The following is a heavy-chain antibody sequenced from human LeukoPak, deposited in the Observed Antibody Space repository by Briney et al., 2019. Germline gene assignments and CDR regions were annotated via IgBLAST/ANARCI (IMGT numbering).Heavy chain of an antibody. D-gene: IGHD4-23*01. J-gene: IGHJ4*02. CDR3: AKDLHGGYSSDY. Sequence: PGGSLRLSCAASGFTVSSNEMSWVRQAPGKGLEWVSFIGYEGVHKYYADSVKGRFTISKDNSKATLYLQMNSLRPEDAAVYYCAKDLHGGYSSDYWGQGTLVTVFS. V-gene: IGHV3-30*02. CDR2: IGYEGVHK. CDR1: GFTVSSNE.